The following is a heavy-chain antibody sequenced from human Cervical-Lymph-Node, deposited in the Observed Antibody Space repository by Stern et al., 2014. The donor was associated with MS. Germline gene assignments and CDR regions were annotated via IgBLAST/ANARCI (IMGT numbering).Heavy chain of an antibody. J-gene: IGHJ4*02. CDR3: VRKGYASGWHGYFDY. CDR2: ISPHNGNT. Sequence: QMQLVQSGAEVKKPGASVKVSCKTSGYTFISYGLSWVRQAPGQGLEWMGWISPHNGNTHYAPTLQGRVTMTIDTSTTTAYMELRSLRSDDTAVYYCVRKGYASGWHGYFDYWGQGTMVTVSS. D-gene: IGHD6-19*01. V-gene: IGHV1-18*01. CDR1: GYTFISYG.